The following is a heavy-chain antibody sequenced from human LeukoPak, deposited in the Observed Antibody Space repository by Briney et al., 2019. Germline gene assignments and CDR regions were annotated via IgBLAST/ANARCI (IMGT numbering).Heavy chain of an antibody. D-gene: IGHD3-10*01. CDR2: INDGGTYT. Sequence: GGSLRLSCAASGFAFREYWMHWVRQTPGTGLMWVARINDGGTYTAYADSVKGRFTVSRDNAENTLYLQMNTLRVEDTAIYYCAREIKIQGFRAFDFWGQGAPVTVSS. CDR3: AREIKIQGFRAFDF. V-gene: IGHV3-74*01. J-gene: IGHJ4*02. CDR1: GFAFREYW.